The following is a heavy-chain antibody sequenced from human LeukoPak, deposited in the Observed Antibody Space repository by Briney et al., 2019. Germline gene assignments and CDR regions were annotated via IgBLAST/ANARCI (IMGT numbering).Heavy chain of an antibody. D-gene: IGHD2-2*01. Sequence: SETLSLTCTVSGGSISSYYWSWIRQPAGKGLEYIGRVYTTGSTNYNPSLKSRVTISLDTSKNQFSLKLKTVTAADTAVYYCARFWFSRGYYFDYWGRGALVTVSS. V-gene: IGHV4-4*07. CDR3: ARFWFSRGYYFDY. J-gene: IGHJ4*02. CDR1: GGSISSYY. CDR2: VYTTGST.